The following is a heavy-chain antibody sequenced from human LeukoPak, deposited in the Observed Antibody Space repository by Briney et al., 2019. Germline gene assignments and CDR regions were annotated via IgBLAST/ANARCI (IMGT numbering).Heavy chain of an antibody. CDR1: GGSISSSTYY. D-gene: IGHD3-22*01. CDR3: AQGYYDSSGYPTTFDY. V-gene: IGHV4-39*01. J-gene: IGHJ4*02. Sequence: SETLSLTCTVSGGSISSSTYYWGWIRQPPGKGLEWIGSIYYSGSTYYNPSLKSRVTISLDTSKNQFSLKLTSVTAADTAAYYCAQGYYDSSGYPTTFDYWGQGTLVTVSS. CDR2: IYYSGST.